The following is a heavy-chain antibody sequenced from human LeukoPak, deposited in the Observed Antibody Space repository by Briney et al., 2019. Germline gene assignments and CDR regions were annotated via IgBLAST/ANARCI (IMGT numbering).Heavy chain of an antibody. D-gene: IGHD3-22*01. V-gene: IGHV3-7*01. CDR3: ARDAPQYDSSGDAFDI. J-gene: IGHJ3*02. Sequence: GGSLRLSCAASGFTFSSYAMSWVRQAPGKGLEWVANIKQDGSEKYYVDSVKGRFTISRDNAKNSLYLQMNSLRAEDTAVYYCARDAPQYDSSGDAFDIWGQGTMVTVSS. CDR1: GFTFSSYA. CDR2: IKQDGSEK.